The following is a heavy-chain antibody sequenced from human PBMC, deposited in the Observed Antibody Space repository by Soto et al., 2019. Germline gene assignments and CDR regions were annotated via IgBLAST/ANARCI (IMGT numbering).Heavy chain of an antibody. Sequence: QVQLQESGPGLVKPSGTLSLTCAVSSGSISSSNWWSWVRQPPGKGLEWIGEIYHSGSTNYNPSLNSRVTISVDKSKNQFALKLSSVTAADTAVYYCAALNYYVGNGMDVWGKGTTVTVSS. V-gene: IGHV4-4*02. CDR3: AALNYYVGNGMDV. D-gene: IGHD3-22*01. CDR1: SGSISSSNW. CDR2: IYHSGST. J-gene: IGHJ6*04.